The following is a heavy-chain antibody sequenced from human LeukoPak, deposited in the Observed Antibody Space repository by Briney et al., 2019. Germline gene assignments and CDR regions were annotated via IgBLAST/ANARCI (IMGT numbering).Heavy chain of an antibody. J-gene: IGHJ4*02. V-gene: IGHV3-9*01. Sequence: GGSLRLSCAASGFTFDDYAMHWVRQAPGKGLEWVSGISWNSGSIGYADSAKGRFTISRDNAKNSLYLQMNSLRAEDTALYYCAKGGHSPRLLLWFGELDTYFDYWGQGTLVTVSS. CDR1: GFTFDDYA. D-gene: IGHD3-10*01. CDR2: ISWNSGSI. CDR3: AKGGHSPRLLLWFGELDTYFDY.